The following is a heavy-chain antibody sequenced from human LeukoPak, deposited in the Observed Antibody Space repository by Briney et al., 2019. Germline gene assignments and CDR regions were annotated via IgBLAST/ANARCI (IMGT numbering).Heavy chain of an antibody. CDR2: INWNGGRT. Sequence: TGGSLRLSCAASGFTFDDYGMSWVRQAPGKGLEWVSGINWNGGRTGYADSVKGRFTISRENAKNSLYLKMNSLRAEDTALYYCARALLYCSSTSCSFAYWGQGTLVTVSS. J-gene: IGHJ4*02. CDR1: GFTFDDYG. V-gene: IGHV3-20*04. D-gene: IGHD2-2*01. CDR3: ARALLYCSSTSCSFAY.